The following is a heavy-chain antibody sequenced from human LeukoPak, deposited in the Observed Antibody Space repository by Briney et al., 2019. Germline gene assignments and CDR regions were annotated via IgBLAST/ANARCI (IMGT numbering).Heavy chain of an antibody. J-gene: IGHJ4*02. V-gene: IGHV3-53*01. CDR1: GFTVSSNY. CDR2: IYSGGST. CDR3: AKDRSCTNDVCHEDFDY. Sequence: GGSLRLSCAASGFTVSSNYMSWVRQAPGKGLEWVSLIYSGGSTYYADSVKGRFTISRDNSKNTVYLQMNSLRAEDTAVYYCAKDRSCTNDVCHEDFDYWGQGTLVTVSS. D-gene: IGHD2-8*01.